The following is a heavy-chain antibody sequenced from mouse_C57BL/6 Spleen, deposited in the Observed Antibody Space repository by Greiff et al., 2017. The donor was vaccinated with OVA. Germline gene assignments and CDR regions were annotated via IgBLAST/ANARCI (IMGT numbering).Heavy chain of an antibody. CDR1: GYTFTSYW. CDR2: IYPGSGST. J-gene: IGHJ3*01. V-gene: IGHV1-55*01. CDR3: ARKLYYDYDPFAY. D-gene: IGHD2-4*01. Sequence: VKLQQPGAELVKPGASVKMSCKASGYTFTSYWITWVKQRPGQGLEWIGDIYPGSGSTNYNEKFKSKATLTVDTSSSTAYMQLSSLTSEDSAVYYCARKLYYDYDPFAYWGQGTLVTVSA.